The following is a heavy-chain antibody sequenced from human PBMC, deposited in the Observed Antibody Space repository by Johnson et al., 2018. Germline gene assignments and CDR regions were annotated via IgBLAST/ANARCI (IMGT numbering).Heavy chain of an antibody. J-gene: IGHJ6*03. Sequence: QVQLQESGPGLVKPSETLSLTCTVSGGSISSYYWSWIRQPPGKGLEWLAYIYYRGTTNYNPSLKSRVTISVATSKNPFSLNLSSVTAAATAVSSCARVPPLVVGDVYYYAYMEGGGKGTTVTGSS. CDR1: GGSISSYY. CDR3: ARVPPLVVGDVYYYAYMEG. V-gene: IGHV4-59*01. D-gene: IGHD2-15*01. CDR2: IYYRGTT.